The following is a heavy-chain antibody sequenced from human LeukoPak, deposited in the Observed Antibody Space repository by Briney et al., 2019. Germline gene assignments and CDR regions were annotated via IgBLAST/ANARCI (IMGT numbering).Heavy chain of an antibody. V-gene: IGHV3-23*01. CDR1: GFTFSSYA. CDR2: ISGSGGST. CDR3: AKDPPGYYYYYMDV. J-gene: IGHJ6*03. Sequence: GGSLRLSCAASGFTFSSYAMNWVRQAPGKGLEWVSSISGSGGSTYYADSVKGRFTISRDNSKNTLYLQMNSLRAEDTAVYYCAKDPPGYYYYYMDVWGKGTTVTVSS.